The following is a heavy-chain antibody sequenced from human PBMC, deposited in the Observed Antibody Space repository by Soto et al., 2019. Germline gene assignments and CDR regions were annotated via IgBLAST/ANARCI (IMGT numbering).Heavy chain of an antibody. Sequence: GGSLRLSCAASGFTFGDYWMHWVRQPPGKGPEWVSRMTGDGRTTQYADSVKGRFTASRDNAKSTLYLQMNSLRAEDTAVYYCATAEVDYWGQGNLVTVSS. J-gene: IGHJ4*02. CDR1: GFTFGDYW. V-gene: IGHV3-74*03. CDR2: MTGDGRTT. CDR3: ATAEVDY.